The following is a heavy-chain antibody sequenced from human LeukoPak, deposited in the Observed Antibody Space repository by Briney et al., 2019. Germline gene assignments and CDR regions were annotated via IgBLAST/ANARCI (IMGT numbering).Heavy chain of an antibody. J-gene: IGHJ2*01. Sequence: SETLSLTCTVSGGSISGYYWSWIRQTPGKGLEWIGSIHYSGTTNYNPSLKSRLTISVDTSKNQFSLKVTSVSAADTAVYYCARENAWSHWCFDRCGRGALVTVSS. D-gene: IGHD3-3*01. V-gene: IGHV4-59*01. CDR1: GGSISGYY. CDR2: IHYSGTT. CDR3: ARENAWSHWCFDR.